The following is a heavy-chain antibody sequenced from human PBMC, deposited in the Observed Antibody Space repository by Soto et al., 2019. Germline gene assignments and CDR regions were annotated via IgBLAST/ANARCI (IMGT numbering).Heavy chain of an antibody. J-gene: IGHJ6*03. V-gene: IGHV4-31*03. CDR3: ARVVYYDFWSGYYVSYYMDV. D-gene: IGHD3-3*01. CDR1: GGSISSGGYY. Sequence: SETLSLTCTVSGGSISSGGYYWSWIRQHPGKGLEWIGYIYYSGSTYYNPSLKSRVTISVDTSKNQFSLKLSSVTAADTAVYYCARVVYYDFWSGYYVSYYMDVWGKGTTVTVSS. CDR2: IYYSGST.